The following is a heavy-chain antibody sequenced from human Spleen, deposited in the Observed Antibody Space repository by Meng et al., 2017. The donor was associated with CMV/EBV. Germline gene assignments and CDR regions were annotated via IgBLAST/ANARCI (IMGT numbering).Heavy chain of an antibody. D-gene: IGHD3-22*01. CDR2: ISSSSSYI. J-gene: IGHJ4*02. CDR3: AREGYYYDSGAYYGH. CDR1: GCIVSGYV. V-gene: IGHV3-21*01. Sequence: SGCIVSGYVMNWVRQAPGKGLEWVSSISSSSSYIYYADSVKGRFTISRDNAKNSLYLQMNSLRAGDTAVYYCAREGYYYDSGAYYGHWGQGTLVTVSS.